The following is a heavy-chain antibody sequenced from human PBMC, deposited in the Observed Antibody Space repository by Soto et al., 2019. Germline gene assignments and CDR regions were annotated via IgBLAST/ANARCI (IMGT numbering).Heavy chain of an antibody. CDR2: IYPGDSNT. CDR3: ARKPAGHFDY. V-gene: IGHV5-51*01. D-gene: IGHD2-15*01. Sequence: GESLKISCKVSGYIFTSNWIGWVRQMPGKGLEWMGIIYPGDSNTRYGPSFQGQVTISADKSISTAYLQWNSLKASDTALYYCARKPAGHFDYWGQGTLVTLSS. CDR1: GYIFTSNW. J-gene: IGHJ4*02.